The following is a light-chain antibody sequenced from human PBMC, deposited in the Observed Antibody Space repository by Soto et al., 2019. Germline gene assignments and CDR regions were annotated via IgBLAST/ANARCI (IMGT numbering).Light chain of an antibody. CDR1: QGVGSH. V-gene: IGKV1-9*01. Sequence: DIQLTQSPSFLSASVGDRVTLTCRASQGVGSHLVWYQQKPGRAPKLLIHAASTLQSGVPSRFRRSGSETEFTLTISSLQPEDFGTYYCQQLNSLPLTLGGGTKVDIK. J-gene: IGKJ4*01. CDR2: AAS. CDR3: QQLNSLPLT.